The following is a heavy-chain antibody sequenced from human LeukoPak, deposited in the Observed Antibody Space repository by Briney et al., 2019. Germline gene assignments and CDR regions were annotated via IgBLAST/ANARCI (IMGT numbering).Heavy chain of an antibody. V-gene: IGHV1-69*13. CDR1: GGTFSSYA. D-gene: IGHD3-22*01. CDR3: ARAYYYDSSGYYTPLRD. Sequence: SVKVSCKASGGTFSSYAIGWVRQAPGQGLEWMGGIIPIFGTANYAQKFQGRVTITADESTSTAYMELSSLRSEDTAVYYCARAYYYDSSGYYTPLRDWGQGTLVTVSS. J-gene: IGHJ4*02. CDR2: IIPIFGTA.